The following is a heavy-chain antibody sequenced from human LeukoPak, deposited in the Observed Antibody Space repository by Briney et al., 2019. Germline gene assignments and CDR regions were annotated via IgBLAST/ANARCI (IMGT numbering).Heavy chain of an antibody. CDR1: GYTFSNYA. CDR3: VKEVTGYGYFDY. Sequence: GGSLRLSCVASGYTFSNYAMSWVRQAPGKGLEWIAALNGGRTFFQDSVRGRFTISRDNSKNTLYLQLNSLRGDDTAVYYCVKEVTGYGYFDYWGRGTLVTVSS. J-gene: IGHJ4*02. CDR2: LNGGRT. D-gene: IGHD2-2*03. V-gene: IGHV3-23*01.